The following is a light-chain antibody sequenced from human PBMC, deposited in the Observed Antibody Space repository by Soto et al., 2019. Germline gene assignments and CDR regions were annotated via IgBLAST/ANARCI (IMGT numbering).Light chain of an antibody. CDR1: QGVTTN. J-gene: IGKJ5*01. V-gene: IGKV3-15*01. Sequence: VMTQSPASLSVSPGERVTLSCRAGQGVTTNFAWYQQKSGQSPRLLIYDVSTRATGVPARFSGTGSETDFTLTISGLQPEDSAVYFCQQYNNWPFSFGQGTRLEIK. CDR2: DVS. CDR3: QQYNNWPFS.